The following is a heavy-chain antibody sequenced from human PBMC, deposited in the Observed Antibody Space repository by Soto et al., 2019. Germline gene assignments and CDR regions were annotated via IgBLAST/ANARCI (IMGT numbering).Heavy chain of an antibody. CDR3: ARAYSYGHNWFDP. CDR2: INHSGST. V-gene: IGHV4-34*01. J-gene: IGHJ5*02. CDR1: GGSFSGYY. Sequence: SETLSLTCAVYGGSFSGYYWSWIRQPPGKGLEWIGEINHSGSTNYNPSLKSRVTISVGTSKNQFSLKLSSVTAADTAVYYCARAYSYGHNWFDPWGQGTLVTVSS. D-gene: IGHD5-18*01.